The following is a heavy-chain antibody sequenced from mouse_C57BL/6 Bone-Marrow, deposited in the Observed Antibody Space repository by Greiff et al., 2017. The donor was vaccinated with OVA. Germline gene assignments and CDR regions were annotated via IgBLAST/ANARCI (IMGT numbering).Heavy chain of an antibody. CDR2: IYPGSGST. CDR3: AREDFYYEYDGY. D-gene: IGHD2-4*01. V-gene: IGHV1-55*01. CDR1: GYTFTSYW. Sequence: VQLQQPGAELVKPGASVKMSCKASGYTFTSYWITWVKQRPGQGLEWIGDIYPGSGSTNYNEKFKSKATLTVDTSSSTAYMQLSSLTSEDSAVYYCAREDFYYEYDGYWGQGTTLTVSS. J-gene: IGHJ2*01.